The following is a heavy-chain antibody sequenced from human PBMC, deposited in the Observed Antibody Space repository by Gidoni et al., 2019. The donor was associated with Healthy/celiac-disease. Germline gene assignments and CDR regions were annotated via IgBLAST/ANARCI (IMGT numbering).Heavy chain of an antibody. J-gene: IGHJ4*02. CDR3: ATLLREYYYDSSGYH. CDR2: FDPEDGET. Sequence: QVQLVQSGAEVKKPGASVKVSCKVSGYTLTELSMHWVRQAPGKGLEWMGGFDPEDGETIYAQKFQGRVTMTEVTSTDTAYMELSSLRSEDTAVYYCATLLREYYYDSSGYHWGQGTLVTVSS. V-gene: IGHV1-24*01. D-gene: IGHD3-22*01. CDR1: GYTLTELS.